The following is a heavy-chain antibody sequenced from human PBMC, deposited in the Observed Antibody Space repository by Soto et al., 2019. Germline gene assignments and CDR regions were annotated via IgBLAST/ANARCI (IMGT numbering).Heavy chain of an antibody. CDR2: ISPHTGGT. D-gene: IGHD3-3*01. CDR1: GYTFNRYY. J-gene: IGHJ6*02. V-gene: IGHV1-2*02. Sequence: ASVKVSCKASGYTFNRYYMHWVRQAPGPGLEWMGWISPHTGGTTYAQKFQGRVTMTRDTSVSTAFMELSRLGSDDTAVYYCARGSFLEWSYMDVWGQGTTVTVSS. CDR3: ARGSFLEWSYMDV.